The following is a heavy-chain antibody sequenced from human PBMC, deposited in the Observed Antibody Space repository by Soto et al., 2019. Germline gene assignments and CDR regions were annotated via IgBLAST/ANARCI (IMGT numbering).Heavy chain of an antibody. CDR1: GGSFSCYY. J-gene: IGHJ6*02. V-gene: IGHV4-34*01. Sequence: SATLSLTCAVYGGSFSCYYWSWIRQPPGKGLEWIGEINHSGSTNYNPSLKSRVTISVDTSKNQFSLKLSSVTAADTAVYYCASGDSNYYYYGMDVWGQGTTVTVSS. CDR2: INHSGST. CDR3: ASGDSNYYYYGMDV. D-gene: IGHD4-4*01.